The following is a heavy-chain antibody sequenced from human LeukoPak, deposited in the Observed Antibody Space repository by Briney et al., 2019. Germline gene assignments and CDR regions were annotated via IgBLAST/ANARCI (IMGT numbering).Heavy chain of an antibody. Sequence: GASVKVSCKAYGYTFTSYAMNWVRQAPGQGLEWMGWINTNTGNPTYAQGFTGRFVFSLDTSVSTAYLQISSLKAEDTAVYYCARESPSSGWYNHFDYWGQGTLVTVSS. J-gene: IGHJ4*02. V-gene: IGHV7-4-1*02. CDR2: INTNTGNP. CDR1: GYTFTSYA. D-gene: IGHD6-19*01. CDR3: ARESPSSGWYNHFDY.